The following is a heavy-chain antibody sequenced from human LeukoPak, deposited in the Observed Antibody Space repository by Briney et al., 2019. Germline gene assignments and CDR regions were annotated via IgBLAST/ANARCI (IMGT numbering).Heavy chain of an antibody. J-gene: IGHJ6*02. CDR2: ISSDGGNK. CDR1: GFTFSTYG. CDR3: AKDGPEAVADHYYYYGMDV. V-gene: IGHV3-30*18. D-gene: IGHD6-19*01. Sequence: PGGSLRLSCAASGFTFSTYGMHWVRQAPGKGLEWVAVISSDGGNKYYADSVKGRFTISRDNSKNTLYLQMNSLRAEDTAVYYCAKDGPEAVADHYYYYGMDVWGQGTTVTVSS.